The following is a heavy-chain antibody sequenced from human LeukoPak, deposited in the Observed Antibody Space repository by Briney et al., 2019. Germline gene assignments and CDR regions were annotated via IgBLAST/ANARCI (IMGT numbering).Heavy chain of an antibody. D-gene: IGHD1-26*01. CDR3: ARHARDWWELAYYYMDV. Sequence: GESLKISCKGSGYSFTSYWIGWVRQMPGKGLEWMGSIYPGDSDTRYSTSFQGQVTISADKSISTAYLQWSSLKASDTAMYYCARHARDWWELAYYYMDVWGKGTTVTVSS. V-gene: IGHV5-51*01. J-gene: IGHJ6*03. CDR2: IYPGDSDT. CDR1: GYSFTSYW.